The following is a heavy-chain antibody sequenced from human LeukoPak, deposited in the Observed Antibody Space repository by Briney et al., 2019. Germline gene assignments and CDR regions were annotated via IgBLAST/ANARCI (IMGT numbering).Heavy chain of an antibody. V-gene: IGHV3-23*01. J-gene: IGHJ4*02. Sequence: GGSLRLSCAASGFTLSSYAMSWLRQAPGKGLEWVSSISGSYGTTYYADSVKGRFTISRDNSKNTLYLQMNSLRAEDTALDYCAKGNIAELPAAPYYWGQGTVVTVSS. D-gene: IGHD2-2*01. CDR2: ISGSYGTT. CDR1: GFTLSSYA. CDR3: AKGNIAELPAAPYY.